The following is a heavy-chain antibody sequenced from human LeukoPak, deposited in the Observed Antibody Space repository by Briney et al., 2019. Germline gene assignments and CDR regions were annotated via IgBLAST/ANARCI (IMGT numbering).Heavy chain of an antibody. CDR3: ARHLLGVVVTEFDY. V-gene: IGHV4-39*01. Sequence: PETLSLTCTVSGGSISSSSYYWGWIRQPPWKGLEWIGSIYYSGSYYENPVLKSRVTISVDTYKTLFSLKLSSVTAADTVVYYCARHLLGVVVTEFDYWGQGTLVTVSS. CDR1: GGSISSSSYY. CDR2: IYYSGSY. J-gene: IGHJ4*02. D-gene: IGHD3-22*01.